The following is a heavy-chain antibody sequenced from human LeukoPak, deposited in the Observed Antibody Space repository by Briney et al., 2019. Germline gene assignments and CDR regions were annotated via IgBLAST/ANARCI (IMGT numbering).Heavy chain of an antibody. V-gene: IGHV1-69*13. CDR3: ARESWGRKDAFDI. Sequence: SVKVSCKASGGTFSSYAISWVRQAPGQGLEWMGGIIPIFGTANYAQKFQGRVTITADESTSTAYMELSSLRSEDTAVYYCARESWGRKDAFDIWGQGTMVTVSS. CDR2: IIPIFGTA. D-gene: IGHD3-16*01. CDR1: GGTFSSYA. J-gene: IGHJ3*02.